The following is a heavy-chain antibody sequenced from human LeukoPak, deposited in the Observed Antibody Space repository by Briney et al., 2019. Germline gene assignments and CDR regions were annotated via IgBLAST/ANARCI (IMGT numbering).Heavy chain of an antibody. CDR1: GFTFSSYW. CDR2: INSDGSST. J-gene: IGHJ4*02. CDR3: ARGMVVAAKVLVY. Sequence: GGSLRLSCAASGFTFSSYWMHWVRQAPGKWLVWVSRINSDGSSTSYADSVKGRFTISRDNAKNTLYLQMNSLRAEDTAVYYCARGMVVAAKVLVYWGQGTLVTVSS. D-gene: IGHD2-15*01. V-gene: IGHV3-74*01.